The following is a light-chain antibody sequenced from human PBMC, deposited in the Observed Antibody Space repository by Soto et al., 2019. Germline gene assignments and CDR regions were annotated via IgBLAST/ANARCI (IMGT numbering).Light chain of an antibody. CDR3: AAWDDSLNGLWV. V-gene: IGLV1-44*01. CDR1: SSNIGTNT. CDR2: DND. Sequence: QSALTQPPSASGTPGQRVTISCSGSSSNIGTNTVNWYQQLPGTAPKLLIYDNDQRPSGVPDRFSGSKSGTSASLAISGLQSEDEADYYCAAWDDSLNGLWVFGGGTELTVL. J-gene: IGLJ3*02.